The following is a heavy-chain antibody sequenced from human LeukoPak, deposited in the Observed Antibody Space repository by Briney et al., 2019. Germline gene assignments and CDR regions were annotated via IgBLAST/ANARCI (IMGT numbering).Heavy chain of an antibody. CDR1: GFTFSSYA. CDR2: ISGSGGST. CDR3: AKGTAYSSSWSWRANYYFDY. Sequence: GGSLRLSCAASGFTFSSYAMSWVRQAPGKGLEWVSAISGSGGSTYYADSVKGRFTISRDNSKNTLYLQMNGLRAEDTAVYYCAKGTAYSSSWSWRANYYFDYWGQGTLVTVSS. J-gene: IGHJ4*02. V-gene: IGHV3-23*01. D-gene: IGHD6-13*01.